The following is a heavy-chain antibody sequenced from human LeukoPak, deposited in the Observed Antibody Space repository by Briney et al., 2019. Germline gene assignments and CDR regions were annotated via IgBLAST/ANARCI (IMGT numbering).Heavy chain of an antibody. D-gene: IGHD4-17*01. CDR1: GGSLSGYH. CDR2: INHSGST. V-gene: IGHV4-34*01. J-gene: IGHJ6*02. CDR3: GRVGDGDPGGMDV. Sequence: SETLSLTCAVYGGSLSGYHWSWIRQPPGKGLEWIGEINHSGSTNYNPSLKSRVTISVDTSKNQFSLKLSSVTAADTAAYCCGRVGDGDPGGMDVWGQGTTVTVSS.